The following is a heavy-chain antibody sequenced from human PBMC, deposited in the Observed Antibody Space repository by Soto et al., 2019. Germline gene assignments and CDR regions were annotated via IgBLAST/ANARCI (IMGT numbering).Heavy chain of an antibody. CDR3: ARSVFP. V-gene: IGHV4-31*03. Sequence: QGQLQEAGPGLVEPSQTLSLTCPFSGCSISSGGYYWNWVRQPPGKGLEWIGYFYSSGSTSYNPSLKSRVTISVDTSKNQFSLKLSSVTAADTAVYYCARSVFPWGQGTLVTVSS. CDR2: FYSSGST. CDR1: GCSISSGGYY. J-gene: IGHJ5*02.